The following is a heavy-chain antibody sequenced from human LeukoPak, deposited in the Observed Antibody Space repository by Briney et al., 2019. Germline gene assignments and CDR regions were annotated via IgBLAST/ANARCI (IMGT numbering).Heavy chain of an antibody. CDR1: GYTFTGYF. J-gene: IGHJ6*02. D-gene: IGHD2-8*02. CDR3: AREVLAKNYGMDA. V-gene: IGHV1-2*02. CDR2: INPNSGGT. Sequence: GASVKVSCKASGYTFTGYFMHWVRQAPGQGLEWMGWINPNSGGTNYAQKFQGRVTMTRDTSISTTYMELSSLRSDDTAVYYCAREVLAKNYGMDAWGQGTTVTVSS.